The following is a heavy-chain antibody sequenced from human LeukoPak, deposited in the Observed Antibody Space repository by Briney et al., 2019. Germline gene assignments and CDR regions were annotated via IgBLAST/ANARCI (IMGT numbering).Heavy chain of an antibody. CDR1: GFTVSSNY. Sequence: GGSLRLSCAASGFTVSSNYMSWVRQAPGKGLEWVSVIYSGGSTYYADSVKGRFTISRDNSKNTLYLQMNSLGAEDTAVYYCARGRRGYGSLDYWGQGTLVTVSS. V-gene: IGHV3-53*01. CDR3: ARGRRGYGSLDY. D-gene: IGHD5-12*01. CDR2: IYSGGST. J-gene: IGHJ4*02.